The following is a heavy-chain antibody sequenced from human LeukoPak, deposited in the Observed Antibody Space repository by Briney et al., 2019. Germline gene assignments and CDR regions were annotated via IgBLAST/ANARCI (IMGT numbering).Heavy chain of an antibody. V-gene: IGHV4-31*03. J-gene: IGHJ4*02. CDR3: ARDSGMIVHY. D-gene: IGHD3-22*01. CDR1: GGSISSGGYY. Sequence: SQTLSLTCTVSGGSISSGGYYWSWIRQHPGKGLEWIGYIYYSGSTYYNPSLKSRVTKSVDTSKNQFSLELSSVTAADTAVYYCARDSGMIVHYWGQGTLVTVSS. CDR2: IYYSGST.